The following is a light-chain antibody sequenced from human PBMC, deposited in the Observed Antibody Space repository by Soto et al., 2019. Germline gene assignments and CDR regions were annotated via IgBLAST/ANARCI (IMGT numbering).Light chain of an antibody. J-gene: IGLJ2*01. CDR3: RSYTSSSTVV. Sequence: QSSLTQPASVSGSPGQSITISCTGTSSDVGGYNYVSWYQQHPGKAPKLMIYDVSNRPSGVSNLFSGSKSGNTASLTISGLQAEDEADYYCRSYTSSSTVVFGGGTKLTVL. V-gene: IGLV2-14*01. CDR2: DVS. CDR1: SSDVGGYNY.